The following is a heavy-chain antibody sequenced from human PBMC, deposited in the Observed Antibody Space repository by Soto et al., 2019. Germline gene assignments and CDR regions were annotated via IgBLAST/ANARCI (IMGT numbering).Heavy chain of an antibody. J-gene: IGHJ6*02. Sequence: SVKVSCKASGFTFTSSAMQWVRQARGQRLEWIGWIVVGSGNTNYAQKFQERVTITRDMSTSTAYMELSSLRSEDTAVYYCAAGRVLRYFDWSRASYYYYGMDVWGQGTTVTVSS. CDR1: GFTFTSSA. D-gene: IGHD3-9*01. CDR2: IVVGSGNT. V-gene: IGHV1-58*02. CDR3: AAGRVLRYFDWSRASYYYYGMDV.